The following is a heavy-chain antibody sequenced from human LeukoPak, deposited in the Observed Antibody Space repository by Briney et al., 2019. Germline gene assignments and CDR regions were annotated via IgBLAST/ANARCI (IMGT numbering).Heavy chain of an antibody. Sequence: GGSLRLSCAASGFTFSSYWMSWVRQAPGKGLEWVANIKQDGSEKYYVDSEKGRFTISRDNAKNSLYLQMNSLRAEDTAVYYCARVSDSSGYYHYFDYWGQGTLVTVSS. CDR3: ARVSDSSGYYHYFDY. D-gene: IGHD3-22*01. V-gene: IGHV3-7*01. CDR2: IKQDGSEK. J-gene: IGHJ4*02. CDR1: GFTFSSYW.